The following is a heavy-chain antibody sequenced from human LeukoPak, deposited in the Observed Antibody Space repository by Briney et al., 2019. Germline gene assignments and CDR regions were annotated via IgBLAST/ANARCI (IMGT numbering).Heavy chain of an antibody. Sequence: PGGSLRLSCAASGFTFSSYWMSWVRQAPGKGLEWVANIKQDGSEKYYVDSVKGRFTISRDNAKNSLCLQMNSLRAEDTAVYYCARRAFNWGSAFDNWGQGTLVTVSS. J-gene: IGHJ4*02. V-gene: IGHV3-7*01. D-gene: IGHD7-27*01. CDR2: IKQDGSEK. CDR1: GFTFSSYW. CDR3: ARRAFNWGSAFDN.